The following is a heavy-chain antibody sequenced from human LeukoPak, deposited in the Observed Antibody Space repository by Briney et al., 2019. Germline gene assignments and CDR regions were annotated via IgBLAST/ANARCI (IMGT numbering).Heavy chain of an antibody. Sequence: GGYLRICCAASGFTFSSYSMKWDRQATWKVLESVSSISSSSRYIYYADSVKGRFTISRDNAKNSMYLQMNSLRAEDTAVYYFFFFKQKTAYDILTGYSQRGEFDYWGQGTLVTVSS. D-gene: IGHD3-9*01. CDR3: FFFKQKTAYDILTGYSQRGEFDY. J-gene: IGHJ4*02. V-gene: IGHV3-21*01. CDR1: GFTFSSYS. CDR2: ISSSSRYI.